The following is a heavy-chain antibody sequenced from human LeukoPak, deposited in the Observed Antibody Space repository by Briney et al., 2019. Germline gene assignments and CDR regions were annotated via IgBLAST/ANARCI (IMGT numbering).Heavy chain of an antibody. CDR1: GFTFDDYG. CDR3: ARDSTIFGVVIQYYFDY. J-gene: IGHJ4*02. Sequence: GGSLRLSCAASGFTFDDYGMNWVRQAPGKGLEWVSGINWNGGSTGYADSVKGRFTISRDNAKNSLYLQMNSLRAEDTALYYCARDSTIFGVVIQYYFDYWGQGTLVTVSS. D-gene: IGHD3-3*01. CDR2: INWNGGST. V-gene: IGHV3-20*04.